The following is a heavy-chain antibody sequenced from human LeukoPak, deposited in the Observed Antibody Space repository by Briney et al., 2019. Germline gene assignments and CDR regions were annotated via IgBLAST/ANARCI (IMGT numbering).Heavy chain of an antibody. CDR1: GFTFSSYG. D-gene: IGHD1-14*01. V-gene: IGHV3-23*01. Sequence: PGGSLRLSCAASGFTFSSYGMNWVREAPGKGLEWVSAISGSGGSTYYADSVKGRFTISRDNSGNTLFLQMNSLRADDTAVYYYARNRPAGYAYCLELQHWGQGTLVNVSS. CDR3: ARNRPAGYAYCLELQH. CDR2: ISGSGGST. J-gene: IGHJ1*01.